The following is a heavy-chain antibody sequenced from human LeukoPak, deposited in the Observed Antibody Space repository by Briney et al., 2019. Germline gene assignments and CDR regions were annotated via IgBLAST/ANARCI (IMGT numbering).Heavy chain of an antibody. J-gene: IGHJ4*02. D-gene: IGHD1-26*01. CDR3: ARDLGYSGSYFKLPDY. V-gene: IGHV3-23*01. CDR2: ISGSGGST. CDR1: GFTFSSYA. Sequence: GGSLRLSCAASGFTFSSYAMSWVRQAPGKGLEWVSAISGSGGSTYYADSVKGRFTISRDNSKNTLYLQMNSLRAEDTAVYYCARDLGYSGSYFKLPDYWGQGTLVTVSS.